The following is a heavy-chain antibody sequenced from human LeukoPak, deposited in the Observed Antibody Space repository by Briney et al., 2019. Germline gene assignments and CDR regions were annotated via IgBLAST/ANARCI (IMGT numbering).Heavy chain of an antibody. D-gene: IGHD6-13*01. CDR3: AKLLGSWYYFDY. J-gene: IGHJ4*02. Sequence: GGSLRLSCAASGFTFSTYALSWVRQAPGKGLEWVSAISGSGGSTYYADSVKGRFTISRDNSKNTLYLQMNSLRAEDTAVYYCAKLLGSWYYFDYWGQGTLVTVSS. CDR1: GFTFSTYA. V-gene: IGHV3-23*01. CDR2: ISGSGGST.